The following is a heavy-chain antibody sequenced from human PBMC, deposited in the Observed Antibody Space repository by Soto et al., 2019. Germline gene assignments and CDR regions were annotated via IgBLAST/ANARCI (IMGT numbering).Heavy chain of an antibody. CDR1: GYTFTSYG. CDR3: VRGGAVNYYDSSGYYLPNIGLYYYYYGMDV. V-gene: IGHV1-18*04. Sequence: QVQLVQSGAEVKKPGASVKVSCKASGYTFTSYGISWVRQAPGQGLEWMGWISAYNGNTNYAQKLQGRVTMTTDTSTGQAYMEMRSLRSDAPAVYSCVRGGAVNYYDSSGYYLPNIGLYYYYYGMDVWGQGTTVTVSS. CDR2: ISAYNGNT. D-gene: IGHD3-22*01. J-gene: IGHJ6*02.